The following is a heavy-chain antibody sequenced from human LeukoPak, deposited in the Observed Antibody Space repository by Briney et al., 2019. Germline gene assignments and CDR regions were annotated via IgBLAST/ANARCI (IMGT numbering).Heavy chain of an antibody. CDR2: IYTSGST. CDR3: ARLMPPTIFGVVIPYYYYMDV. J-gene: IGHJ6*03. Sequence: SETLSPTCTVSGGPISSYYWSWIRQPPGKGLEWIGYIYTSGSTNYNPSLKSRVTISVDTSKNQFSLKLSSVTAADTAVYYCARLMPPTIFGVVIPYYYYMDVWGKGTTVTVSS. CDR1: GGPISSYY. V-gene: IGHV4-4*09. D-gene: IGHD3-3*01.